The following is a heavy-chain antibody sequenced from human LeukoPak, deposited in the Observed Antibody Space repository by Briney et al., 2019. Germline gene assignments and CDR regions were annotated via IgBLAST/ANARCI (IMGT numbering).Heavy chain of an antibody. J-gene: IGHJ4*02. Sequence: GASVKVSCKGSGYTLTELSMQWVRQAPGKELEWMGGFDPEDGETIYAQKFQGRVTMTEDTSTDTAYMELSSLRSEDTAVYYCATPLGGYSNPELDYWGQGTLVTVSS. D-gene: IGHD4-11*01. CDR3: ATPLGGYSNPELDY. V-gene: IGHV1-24*01. CDR2: FDPEDGET. CDR1: GYTLTELS.